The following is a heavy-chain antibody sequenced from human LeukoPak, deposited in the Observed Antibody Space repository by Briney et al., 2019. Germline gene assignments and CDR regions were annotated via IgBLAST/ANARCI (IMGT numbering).Heavy chain of an antibody. D-gene: IGHD5-12*01. CDR1: GGSFSGYY. V-gene: IGHV4-34*01. Sequence: PSETLSLACAVYGGSFSGYYWSWIRQPPGQGLEWIGEINHSGSTNYNPSLKSRVTISVDTSKNQFSLKLSSVTAADTAVYYCARRRYSGYYWGQGTLVTVSS. J-gene: IGHJ4*02. CDR2: INHSGST. CDR3: ARRRYSGYY.